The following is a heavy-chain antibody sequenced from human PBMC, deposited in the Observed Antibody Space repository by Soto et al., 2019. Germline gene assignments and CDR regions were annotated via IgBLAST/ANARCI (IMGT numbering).Heavy chain of an antibody. V-gene: IGHV3-23*01. D-gene: IGHD6-19*01. CDR3: AKVRGTAVFGGVDY. J-gene: IGHJ4*02. CDR1: GFTFSTYA. CDR2: ISGSGGST. Sequence: GGSLRLSCAASGFTFSTYAMSWVRQAPGKGLEWVSGISGSGGSTYYADTVKGRFTISRDNSRNTLYLQMNSLRAEDTAVYYCAKVRGTAVFGGVDYWGQGALVTVSS.